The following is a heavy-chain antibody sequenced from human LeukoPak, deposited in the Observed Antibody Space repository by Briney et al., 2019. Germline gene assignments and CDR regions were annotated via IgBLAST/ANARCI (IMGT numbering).Heavy chain of an antibody. V-gene: IGHV1-18*01. Sequence: ASVKLSCKASAYTFTSYGISWERQPPGQGLEWMGWISAYNGNRNYAQKLQGRGTMTTDTSTSTAYMELRSLRSDDTAVYYCARAPVGAANEMDSWGQGTLVTLSS. J-gene: IGHJ4*02. CDR2: ISAYNGNR. D-gene: IGHD1-26*01. CDR3: ARAPVGAANEMDS. CDR1: AYTFTSYG.